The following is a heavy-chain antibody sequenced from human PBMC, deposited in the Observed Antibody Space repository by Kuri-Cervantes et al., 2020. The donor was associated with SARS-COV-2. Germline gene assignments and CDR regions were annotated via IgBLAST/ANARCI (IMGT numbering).Heavy chain of an antibody. D-gene: IGHD6-19*01. CDR2: ISSSSSYI. CDR1: GFTFSSYS. V-gene: IGHV3-21*01. Sequence: ETLSLTCAASGFTFSSYSMNWVRQAPGKGLEWVSSISSSSSYIYYADSVKGRFTISRDNSKNTLYLQMNSLRAEDTAVYYCARDLAAVAGGGWFDPWGQGTLVTVS. J-gene: IGHJ5*02. CDR3: ARDLAAVAGGGWFDP.